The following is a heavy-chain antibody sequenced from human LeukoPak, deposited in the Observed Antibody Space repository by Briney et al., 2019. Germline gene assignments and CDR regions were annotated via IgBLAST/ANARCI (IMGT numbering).Heavy chain of an antibody. J-gene: IGHJ5*02. Sequence: SETLSLTCTVSGYSISSGYYWGWIRQPPGKGLEWIGSIYHSASTYYNPSLKSRVTISLDTSKNQFSLKLSSVTAADTAVYYCARDLGTGGSYYWQNWFDPWGQGTLVTVSS. CDR3: ARDLGTGGSYYWQNWFDP. CDR2: IYHSAST. CDR1: GYSISSGYY. D-gene: IGHD1-26*01. V-gene: IGHV4-38-2*02.